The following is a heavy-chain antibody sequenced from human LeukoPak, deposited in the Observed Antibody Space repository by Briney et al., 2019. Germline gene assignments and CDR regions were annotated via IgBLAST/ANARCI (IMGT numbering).Heavy chain of an antibody. CDR3: AKYQAIWRGYFDY. CDR1: GFTFGNYA. CDR2: ITGGGGST. Sequence: GGSLRLSCAASGFTFGNYAMSWVRQAQGKGLEWVSGITGGGGSTYYADSVRGRFTVSRDTSKNTLYLQMNSLRAEDTALYYCAKYQAIWRGYFDYWGQGTLVTVSS. V-gene: IGHV3-23*01. J-gene: IGHJ4*02. D-gene: IGHD3-3*01.